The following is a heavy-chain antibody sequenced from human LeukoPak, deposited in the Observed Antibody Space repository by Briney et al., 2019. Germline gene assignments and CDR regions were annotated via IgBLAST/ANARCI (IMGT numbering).Heavy chain of an antibody. CDR2: INHSGST. J-gene: IGHJ5*02. Sequence: PSETLSLTCAVYGGSFSGYYWSWIRQPPGKGLEWIGEINHSGSTNYNPSLKSRVTISVDTSKNQFSLKLSSVTAADTAVYYCARRVRGVNHWFDPWGQGTLVTVSS. CDR3: ARRVRGVNHWFDP. CDR1: GGSFSGYY. D-gene: IGHD3-10*01. V-gene: IGHV4-34*01.